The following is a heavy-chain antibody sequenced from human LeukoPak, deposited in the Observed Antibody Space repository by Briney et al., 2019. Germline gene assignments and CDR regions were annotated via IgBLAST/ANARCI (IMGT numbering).Heavy chain of an antibody. V-gene: IGHV4-59*01. CDR3: ARLGYCSGGSCLTFDY. CDR2: IYYSGST. D-gene: IGHD2-15*01. Sequence: PSETLSLTCTVSGGSISSYYWSWIRQPPGKGLEWIGHIYYSGSTDYNPSLKSRVTISVDTSKDQFSLKLSSVTAADTAVYYCARLGYCSGGSCLTFDYWGQGTLVTVSS. CDR1: GGSISSYY. J-gene: IGHJ4*02.